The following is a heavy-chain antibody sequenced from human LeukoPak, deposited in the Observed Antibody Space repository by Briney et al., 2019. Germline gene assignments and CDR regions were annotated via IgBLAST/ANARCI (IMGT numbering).Heavy chain of an antibody. CDR1: GGSISRYY. J-gene: IGHJ4*02. D-gene: IGHD3-22*01. V-gene: IGHV4-4*07. CDR3: ARVNSSGSFHYY. CDR2: MSTSGST. Sequence: SETLSLTCTISGGSISRYYWSWIRQPAGKGLEWIGRMSTSGSTNYNPSLTSRVTMSVDKSKNQFSLNLNSVTAADTTVYFCARVNSSGSFHYYWGQGARVTVSS.